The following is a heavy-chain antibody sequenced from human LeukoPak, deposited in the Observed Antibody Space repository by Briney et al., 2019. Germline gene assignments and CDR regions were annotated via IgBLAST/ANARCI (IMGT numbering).Heavy chain of an antibody. V-gene: IGHV4-38-2*02. CDR3: ARGNDYGDYHPGWFDP. Sequence: KPSETLSLTCTVSGYSISSGYYWGWIRQPPGKGLEWIGSIYHSGSTYYNPSLKSRATISVDTSKNQFSLKLSSVTAADTAVYYCARGNDYGDYHPGWFDPWGQGTLVTVSS. CDR2: IYHSGST. CDR1: GYSISSGYY. J-gene: IGHJ5*02. D-gene: IGHD4-17*01.